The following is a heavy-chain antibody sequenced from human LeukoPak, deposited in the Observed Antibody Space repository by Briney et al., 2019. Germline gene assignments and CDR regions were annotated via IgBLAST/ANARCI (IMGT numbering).Heavy chain of an antibody. Sequence: GGSLRLFCAASGFTFSSYAMSWVRQAPGEGLEWVSDISGSGGSTYYADSVKGRFTLSRDYSKHALYLQMHSLRAEDTAVYHCANSKQWLARFDYWGQGTLVTVSS. D-gene: IGHD6-19*01. CDR3: ANSKQWLARFDY. CDR2: ISGSGGST. CDR1: GFTFSSYA. J-gene: IGHJ4*02. V-gene: IGHV3-23*01.